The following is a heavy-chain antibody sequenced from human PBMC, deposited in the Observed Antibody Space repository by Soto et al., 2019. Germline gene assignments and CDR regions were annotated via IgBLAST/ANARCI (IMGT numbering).Heavy chain of an antibody. CDR1: GYTFTSYD. V-gene: IGHV1-8*01. CDR2: MNPNSGNT. J-gene: IGHJ4*02. D-gene: IGHD6-13*01. Sequence: QVQLVQSGAEVKKPGASVKVFCKASGYTFTSYDINWVRQATGPGLEWMGWMNPNSGNTVYAQKFQGRVTMTRNTSISTAYMELSSLRSEDTAGYYCAREKSSSYDHWGQGTLVTVSS. CDR3: AREKSSSYDH.